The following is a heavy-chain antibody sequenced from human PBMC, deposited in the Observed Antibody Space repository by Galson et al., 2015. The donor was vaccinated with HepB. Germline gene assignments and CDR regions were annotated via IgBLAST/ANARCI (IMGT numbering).Heavy chain of an antibody. J-gene: IGHJ4*02. D-gene: IGHD3-10*01. CDR1: GFTLSDYY. V-gene: IGHV3-11*06. CDR3: ATYGGGPGSSFDY. CDR2: ISSTSSHT. Sequence: SLRLSCAASGFTLSDYYMTWIRQAPGKGLEWVSYISSTSSHTDHADSVKGRFTISRDNAQNSLYPQINSLRAEDTAVYYCATYGGGPGSSFDYWGQGTLVTVSS.